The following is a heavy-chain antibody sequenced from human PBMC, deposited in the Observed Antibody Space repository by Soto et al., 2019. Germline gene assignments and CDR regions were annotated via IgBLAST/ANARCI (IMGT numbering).Heavy chain of an antibody. CDR1: GFTFSSYG. D-gene: IGHD3-10*01. CDR3: AKDENLWFGELLPLGP. CDR2: ISYDGSNK. J-gene: IGHJ5*02. Sequence: PGGSLRLSCAASGFTFSSYGMHWVRQAPGKGLEWVAVISYDGSNKYYADSVKGRFTISRDNSKNTLYLQMNSLRAEDTAVYYCAKDENLWFGELLPLGPWGQGTLVTVSA. V-gene: IGHV3-30*18.